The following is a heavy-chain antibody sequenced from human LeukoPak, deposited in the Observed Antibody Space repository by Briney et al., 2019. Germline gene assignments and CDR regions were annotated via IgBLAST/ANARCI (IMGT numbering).Heavy chain of an antibody. J-gene: IGHJ4*02. Sequence: GGSLRLSCAASGFTFSSYWMSWVRQAPGKGLEWVANIKQDGSEKYYVDSVKGRFTISRDNAKNSLYLQMNSLRAEDTAVYYCARDYYDSSGYYPGYWGQGTLVTVSS. V-gene: IGHV3-7*05. D-gene: IGHD3-22*01. CDR2: IKQDGSEK. CDR1: GFTFSSYW. CDR3: ARDYYDSSGYYPGY.